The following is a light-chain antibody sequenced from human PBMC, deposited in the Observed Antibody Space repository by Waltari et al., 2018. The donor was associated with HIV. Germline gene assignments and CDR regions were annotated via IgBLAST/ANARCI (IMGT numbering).Light chain of an antibody. CDR3: QQYNNWPPYT. Sequence: EIVMTQSPATLSVSPGERAILSCRASQSVSSNLAWYQQKPGQAPRLLIYSASTRATGFPARFSGSGSGTDFTLTISSLQSEDFAVYHCQQYNNWPPYTFGQGTRLEIK. CDR2: SAS. CDR1: QSVSSN. V-gene: IGKV3-15*01. J-gene: IGKJ2*01.